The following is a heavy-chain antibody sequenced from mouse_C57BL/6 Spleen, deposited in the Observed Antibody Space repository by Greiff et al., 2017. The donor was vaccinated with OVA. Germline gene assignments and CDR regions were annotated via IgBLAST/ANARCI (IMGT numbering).Heavy chain of an antibody. V-gene: IGHV1-50*01. CDR2: IDPSDSYT. CDR1: GYTFTSYW. CDR3: ARRYVWDYFDY. J-gene: IGHJ2*01. Sequence: VQLQQPGAELVKPGASVKLSCKASGYTFTSYWMQWVKQRPGQGLEWIGEIDPSDSYTNYNQKFKGKATLTVDTSSSTAYMQLSSLTSEDSAVYYCARRYVWDYFDYWGQGTTLTVSS. D-gene: IGHD2-14*01.